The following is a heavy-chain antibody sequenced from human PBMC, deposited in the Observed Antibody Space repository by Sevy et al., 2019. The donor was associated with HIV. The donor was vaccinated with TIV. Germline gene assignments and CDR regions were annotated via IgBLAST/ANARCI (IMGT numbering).Heavy chain of an antibody. D-gene: IGHD1-1*01. J-gene: IGHJ6*02. Sequence: GGSLRLSCAASGFTFSSYAMHWVRQAPGKGLEWVAVISYDGSNKYYADSVKGRFTISRDNSKNTLYLQMNSLRAEDTAVYYCARDRYNWIDGRAEYYYYYGMDVWGQGTTVTVSS. V-gene: IGHV3-30-3*01. CDR2: ISYDGSNK. CDR1: GFTFSSYA. CDR3: ARDRYNWIDGRAEYYYYYGMDV.